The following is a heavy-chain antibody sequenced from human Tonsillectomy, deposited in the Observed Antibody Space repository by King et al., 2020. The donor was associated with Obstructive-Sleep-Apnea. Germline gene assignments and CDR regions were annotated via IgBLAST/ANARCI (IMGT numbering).Heavy chain of an antibody. CDR2: ISSRGGDI. V-gene: IGHV3-48*04. CDR1: GFTFSTYN. Sequence: VQLVESGGGLVEPGGSLRLSCVASGFTFSTYNMNWVRQAPGKGLEWVSFISSRGGDIFYTDSVKGRYTISRDNAKNSLYLQMNSLRAEDTAIYYCARGPRPNQWTHLNRDYWGQGTLVTVSS. CDR3: ARGPRPNQWTHLNRDY. J-gene: IGHJ4*02. D-gene: IGHD5-18*01.